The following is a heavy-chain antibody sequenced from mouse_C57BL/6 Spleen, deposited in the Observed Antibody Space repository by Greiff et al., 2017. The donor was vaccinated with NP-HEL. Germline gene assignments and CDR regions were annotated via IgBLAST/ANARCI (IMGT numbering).Heavy chain of an antibody. Sequence: QVQLQQPGAELVKPGASVKMSCKASGYTFTSYWITWVKQRPGQGLEWIGDIYPGSGSTNYNEKFKSKATLTVDTSSSTDYMQLSSLTSEDAAVDYCARNDYDSAWFAYWGQGTLVTVSA. CDR2: IYPGSGST. CDR1: GYTFTSYW. D-gene: IGHD2-4*01. CDR3: ARNDYDSAWFAY. V-gene: IGHV1-55*01. J-gene: IGHJ3*01.